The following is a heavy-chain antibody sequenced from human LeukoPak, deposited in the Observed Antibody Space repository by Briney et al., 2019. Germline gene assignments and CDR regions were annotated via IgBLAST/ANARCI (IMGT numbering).Heavy chain of an antibody. J-gene: IGHJ4*02. V-gene: IGHV3-7*01. Sequence: GGSLRLSCAASGFTFSSFWMSWVRQAPGKGLEWAANIKQDGSEKYYVDSVKGRFTISRDNAKNSLYLQMNSLRAEDASVYYCARVGGEQWLVSDHYFDYWGQGTLVTASS. CDR1: GFTFSSFW. CDR3: ARVGGEQWLVSDHYFDY. D-gene: IGHD6-19*01. CDR2: IKQDGSEK.